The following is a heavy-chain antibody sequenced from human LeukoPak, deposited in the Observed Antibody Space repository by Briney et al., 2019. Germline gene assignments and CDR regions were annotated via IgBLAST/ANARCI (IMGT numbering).Heavy chain of an antibody. CDR1: SGSISNYY. CDR2: IYYSRST. D-gene: IGHD6-13*01. J-gene: IGHJ5*02. Sequence: SETLSLTCTVSSGSISNYYWSWIRQPPGKGLEWIGYIYYSRSTNYNPSLKSRVTISVDTSKNQFSLKLSSVTAADTAVYYCARDHGIAAAGTSSWWFDPWGQGTLVTVSS. V-gene: IGHV4-59*01. CDR3: ARDHGIAAAGTSSWWFDP.